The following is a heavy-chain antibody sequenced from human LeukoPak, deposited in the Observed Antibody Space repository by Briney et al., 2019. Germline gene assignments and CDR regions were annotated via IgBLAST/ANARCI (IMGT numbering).Heavy chain of an antibody. CDR3: ARDGTPYGSGTYYYYGMDV. CDR2: IYSGGST. CDR1: GFTVSSNY. D-gene: IGHD3-10*01. J-gene: IGHJ6*02. V-gene: IGHV3-66*01. Sequence: TGGSLRLSCAASGFTVSSNYMSWVRQAPGKGLEWVSVIYSGGSTYYADSVEGRFTISRDNSKNTMYLQMNSLRAEDTAVYYCARDGTPYGSGTYYYYGMDVWGQGTTVTVSS.